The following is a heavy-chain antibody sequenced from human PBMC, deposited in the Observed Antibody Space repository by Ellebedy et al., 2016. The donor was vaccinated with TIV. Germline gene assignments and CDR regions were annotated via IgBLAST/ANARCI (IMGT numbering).Heavy chain of an antibody. J-gene: IGHJ6*02. CDR2: ISSSGSTI. D-gene: IGHD2-21*02. V-gene: IGHV3-11*01. CDR3: ARDGDENCGDDCYYYYYGMDV. CDR1: GFTFTDYY. Sequence: PGGSLRLSCAASGFTFTDYYMSWIRKAPGKGLEWVSYISSSGSTIYSADSLKGRFTISRDNAKNSLYLQMNSLRAEDTAVYYCARDGDENCGDDCYYYYYGMDVWGQGTTVTVSS.